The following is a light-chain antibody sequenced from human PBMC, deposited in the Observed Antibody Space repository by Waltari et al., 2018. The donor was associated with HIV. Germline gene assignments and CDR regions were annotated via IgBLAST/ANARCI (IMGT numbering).Light chain of an antibody. Sequence: QSVLTQPPSVSGAPGQRVTISCTGSSSNIGAGYHVHWYQQLPGTAPKLLIYGNSTRPSGVPDRFSGSKSGTSASLAITGLQAEDEADYHCQSHDSSLSGYVFGTGTKVTVL. J-gene: IGLJ1*01. CDR1: SSNIGAGYH. V-gene: IGLV1-40*01. CDR2: GNS. CDR3: QSHDSSLSGYV.